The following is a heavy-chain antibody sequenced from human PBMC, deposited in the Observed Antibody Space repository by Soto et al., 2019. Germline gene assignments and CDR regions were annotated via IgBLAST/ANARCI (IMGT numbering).Heavy chain of an antibody. CDR1: GFTFSSYA. J-gene: IGHJ4*02. CDR3: ASRDSSGWYTPFDY. CDR2: ISGSGGST. Sequence: EVQLLESGGGLVQPGGSLRLSCAASGFTFSSYAMSWVRQAPGKGLEWVSAISGSGGSTYYADSVKGRFTISRDNSKNTLYLQINSLRAEDTAVYYCASRDSSGWYTPFDYWGQGTLVTVSS. D-gene: IGHD6-19*01. V-gene: IGHV3-23*01.